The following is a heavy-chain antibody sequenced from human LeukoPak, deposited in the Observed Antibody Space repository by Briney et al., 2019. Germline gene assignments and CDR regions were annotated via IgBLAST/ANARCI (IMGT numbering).Heavy chain of an antibody. D-gene: IGHD3-22*01. V-gene: IGHV3-23*01. J-gene: IGHJ4*02. CDR2: IGDSGDST. CDR3: ARDHSTSVYYYSDY. CDR1: GFTFSSYA. Sequence: HPGGSLRLSCAASGFTFSSYAMSWVRRAPGKGLEWVSAIGDSGDSTYYTDSVKGRFTISRDNSKNTLYLQMNSLRAEDTAVYYCARDHSTSVYYYSDYWGQGTLVTVSS.